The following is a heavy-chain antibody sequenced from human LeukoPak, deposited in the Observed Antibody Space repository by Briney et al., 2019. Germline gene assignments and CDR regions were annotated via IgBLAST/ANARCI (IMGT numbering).Heavy chain of an antibody. CDR2: IKEDGSEK. D-gene: IGHD3-22*01. Sequence: PGGSLRLSCAASGFTISSYSMTWVRQAPGKGLEWVANIKEDGSEKYYVDSVTGRFTTSRDNAMNLLYLQMNSLRAEDTAVYFCAREYGYYFDSWGQGTLVTVSS. V-gene: IGHV3-7*01. CDR3: AREYGYYFDS. CDR1: GFTISSYS. J-gene: IGHJ4*02.